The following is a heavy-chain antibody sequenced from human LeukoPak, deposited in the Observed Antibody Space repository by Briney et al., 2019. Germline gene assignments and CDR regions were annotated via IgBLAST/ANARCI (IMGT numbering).Heavy chain of an antibody. CDR3: ARDLEVRGGAAAGRPYYYYYAMDV. J-gene: IGHJ6*02. CDR1: GFTISGYA. Sequence: GGSLRLSCAASGFTISGYAMSWVRQAPGKGLEWVSAISGGGVSTYYADSIKGRFTISRDDSKNTMYLQMNSLRAEDTAVYYCARDLEVRGGAAAGRPYYYYYAMDVWGQGTTVTVSS. V-gene: IGHV3-23*01. D-gene: IGHD6-13*01. CDR2: ISGGGVST.